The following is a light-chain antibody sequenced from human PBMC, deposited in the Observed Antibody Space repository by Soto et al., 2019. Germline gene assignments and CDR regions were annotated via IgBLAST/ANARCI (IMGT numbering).Light chain of an antibody. CDR3: QTWDTGITV. J-gene: IGLJ2*01. CDR1: SGHSSHA. V-gene: IGLV4-69*01. Sequence: QPVLTQSPSASASLGASVKLTCTLSSGHSSHAIAWHQQQPEKGPRYLMKLNSDGSHTKGDGIPDRFSGSSSGADRYLTISSLQSEDEADYYCQTWDTGITVFGGGTKLTVL. CDR2: LNSDGSH.